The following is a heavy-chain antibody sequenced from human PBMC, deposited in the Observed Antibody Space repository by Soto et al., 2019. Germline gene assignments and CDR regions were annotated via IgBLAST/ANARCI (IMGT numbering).Heavy chain of an antibody. D-gene: IGHD6-13*01. J-gene: IGHJ4*02. Sequence: GGSLRHSCAASGFTFSSYEMNWVRQAPGKGLEWISYISTSGSTIYYADSVKGRFTISRDNAKNPLYLQMNSLRAEDTAVYYCARDPSFGSSWLSRFDCWGQGTLVTVSS. CDR3: ARDPSFGSSWLSRFDC. CDR1: GFTFSSYE. V-gene: IGHV3-48*03. CDR2: ISTSGSTI.